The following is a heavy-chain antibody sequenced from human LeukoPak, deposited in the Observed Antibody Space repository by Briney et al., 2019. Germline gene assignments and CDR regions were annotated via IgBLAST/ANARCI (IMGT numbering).Heavy chain of an antibody. J-gene: IGHJ4*01. CDR3: AKDAYSGYDYSGYFDY. V-gene: IGHV3-9*01. CDR1: GFTFNDYA. D-gene: IGHD5-12*01. Sequence: GGSLRLSCAASGFTFNDYAMHWVRQAPGKGLEWVSGISWNSDSIAYADSVKGRFTISRDNAKNSLYLHMNSLRAEDTALYYCAKDAYSGYDYSGYFDYWGHGTLVTVSS. CDR2: ISWNSDSI.